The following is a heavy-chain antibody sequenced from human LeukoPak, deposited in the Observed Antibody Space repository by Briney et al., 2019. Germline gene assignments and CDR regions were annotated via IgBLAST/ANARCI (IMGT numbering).Heavy chain of an antibody. CDR1: GFTFSNYS. CDR3: ARVSTVTRLGFDY. CDR2: ISSSSSYI. Sequence: GGSLRLSCAASGFTFSNYSMNWVRQAPGKGLEWVSSISSSSSYIYYADSVKGRFTISRDNAKNSLYLQMNSLRAEDTAVYYCARVSTVTRLGFDYWGQGTLVTVSS. J-gene: IGHJ4*02. D-gene: IGHD4-17*01. V-gene: IGHV3-21*01.